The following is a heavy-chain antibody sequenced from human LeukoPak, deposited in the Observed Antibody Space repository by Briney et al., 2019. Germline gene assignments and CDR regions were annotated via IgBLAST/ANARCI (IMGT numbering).Heavy chain of an antibody. D-gene: IGHD2-2*01. CDR3: TKEGRSSASCSFFDY. CDR2: IYDSSDRT. Sequence: GGSLRLSCAASGFTFNNYAMSWVRQAPGKGLEWVSRIYDSSDRTYYADSVKGRFTISRDNSKNTLYLQMNSLRAEDTAVYYCTKEGRSSASCSFFDYWGQGTLVTVSS. V-gene: IGHV3-23*01. J-gene: IGHJ4*02. CDR1: GFTFNNYA.